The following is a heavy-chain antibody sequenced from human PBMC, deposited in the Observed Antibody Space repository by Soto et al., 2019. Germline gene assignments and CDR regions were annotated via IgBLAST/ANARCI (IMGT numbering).Heavy chain of an antibody. D-gene: IGHD2-15*01. CDR3: ARHGGSGPTRDYFSY. Sequence: QVQLQESGPGLVKPSQTLSLICTVSGGSINNGDYYWTWLRQHPGKGLEWIGFLHDSGSTYYNSSLKSRATISVDTSKNHFSLQLTSVTAADTAMYYCARHGGSGPTRDYFSYWGQGILVTVSS. V-gene: IGHV4-31*03. CDR2: LHDSGST. J-gene: IGHJ4*02. CDR1: GGSINNGDYY.